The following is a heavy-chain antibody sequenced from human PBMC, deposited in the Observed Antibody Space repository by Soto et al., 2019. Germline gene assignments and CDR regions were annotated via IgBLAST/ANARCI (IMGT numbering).Heavy chain of an antibody. D-gene: IGHD3-22*01. Sequence: EVQLVESGGGLVQPGGSLRLSCGASGFTVSTNFMSWVRQAPGKGLEWVSVIYSGGDTYYADSVKGRFTISRDNSKNTPDLQMNSLRAEATAVYYCARATMIALLPSWGQGTLVTVSS. J-gene: IGHJ5*02. CDR3: ARATMIALLPS. CDR2: IYSGGDT. CDR1: GFTVSTNF. V-gene: IGHV3-66*01.